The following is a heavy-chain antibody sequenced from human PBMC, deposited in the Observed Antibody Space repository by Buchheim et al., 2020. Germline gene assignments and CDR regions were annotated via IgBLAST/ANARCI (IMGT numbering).Heavy chain of an antibody. CDR3: AKGSRGYTNYYFDY. Sequence: EVQLVDSGGGLVQPGESLRLSCAASGFSFSGYAMSWVRQAPGKGLEWVSSISGSGATTFNADSVKGRFTISRDNSKNMLYLQMNSLRAEVTAVYFCAKGSRGYTNYYFDYWGQGTL. CDR1: GFSFSGYA. D-gene: IGHD4-11*01. V-gene: IGHV3-23*04. J-gene: IGHJ4*02. CDR2: ISGSGATT.